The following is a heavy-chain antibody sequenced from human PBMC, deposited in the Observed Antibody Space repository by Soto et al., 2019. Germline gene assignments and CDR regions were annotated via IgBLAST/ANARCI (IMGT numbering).Heavy chain of an antibody. D-gene: IGHD6-25*01. J-gene: IGHJ4*02. CDR2: INHSGST. V-gene: IGHV4-34*01. Sequence: SETLSLTCAVYGGSFSGYYWSWIRQPPGKGLEWIGEINHSGSTNYNPSLKSRVTISVDTSKNQFSLKLSSVTAADTAVYYCVRIRRAPTARDFDYWGQGTLVTVSS. CDR3: VRIRRAPTARDFDY. CDR1: GGSFSGYY.